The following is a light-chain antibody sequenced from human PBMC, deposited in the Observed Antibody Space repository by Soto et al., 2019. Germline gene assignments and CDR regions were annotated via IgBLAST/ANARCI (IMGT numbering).Light chain of an antibody. CDR3: QQYGRSPYS. CDR2: GVS. J-gene: IGKJ2*01. V-gene: IGKV3-20*01. CDR1: QSVSSNY. Sequence: EIVLTQSPGTLSLSLGERVTLSCRASQSVSSNYLAWYQHRPGQAPRLLIHGVSSRATGIPDRFTGSGSGRDFTLTISSLEPEDSAVYYCQQYGRSPYSSGQGTKLEIK.